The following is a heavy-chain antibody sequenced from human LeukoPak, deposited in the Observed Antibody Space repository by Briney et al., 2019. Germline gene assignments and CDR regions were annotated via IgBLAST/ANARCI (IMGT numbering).Heavy chain of an antibody. Sequence: GGSLGLSCGASGFNFDDYGMSWVRQTPGKGLEWISGINWNGGSTRYADSVKGRFTISRDNAKNSVYLQMNSLRAEDTALYYCAKLSGSYSDTPPFDYWGQGTLVTVSS. J-gene: IGHJ4*02. CDR2: INWNGGST. CDR1: GFNFDDYG. CDR3: AKLSGSYSDTPPFDY. V-gene: IGHV3-20*04. D-gene: IGHD3-10*01.